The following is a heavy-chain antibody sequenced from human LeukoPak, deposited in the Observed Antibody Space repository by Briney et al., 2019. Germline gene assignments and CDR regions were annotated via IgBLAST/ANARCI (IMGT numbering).Heavy chain of an antibody. CDR1: EYSFTSYW. D-gene: IGHD2-2*01. V-gene: IGHV5-51*01. CDR2: IYPADSNT. Sequence: GESLKISCKASEYSFTSYWVGWVRQMPGKGLEWMGIIYPADSNTRYSPSFQGQVTISADKSISTAYLQWSSLKASDTAMYYCARQIVPAPNWFDPWGQGTLVTVSS. CDR3: ARQIVPAPNWFDP. J-gene: IGHJ5*02.